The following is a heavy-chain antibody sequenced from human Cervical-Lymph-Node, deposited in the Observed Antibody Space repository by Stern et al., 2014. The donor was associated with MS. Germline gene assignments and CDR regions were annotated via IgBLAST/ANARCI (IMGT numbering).Heavy chain of an antibody. V-gene: IGHV3-7*01. Sequence: VQLGQSGGGLVQPGGSLRLSCAASGFTFSRYWMSWVRQAPGKGIEVGGKIKQDGREKYYVDSVKVRFTISRDNAKISLYLQMNSLRAEDTAVYYCVREGVGGFDYWGQGTLVTVSS. CDR2: IKQDGREK. CDR1: GFTFSRYW. D-gene: IGHD3-3*01. CDR3: VREGVGGFDY. J-gene: IGHJ4*02.